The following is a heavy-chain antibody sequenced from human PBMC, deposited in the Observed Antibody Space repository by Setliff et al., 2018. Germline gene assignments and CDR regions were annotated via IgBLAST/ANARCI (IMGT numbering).Heavy chain of an antibody. V-gene: IGHV4-39*07. D-gene: IGHD4-17*01. CDR3: ARAAVTSGARADYFDN. CDR1: GGPVTRTTTF. Sequence: SETLSLTCTVSGGPVTRTTTFWGWVRQTPGKGLEWIGSTYDSGSTYHNPSLNSRVTISEDTSKNQFSLKLTSVTAADAAVYYCARAAVTSGARADYFDNWGRGTLVTVSS. CDR2: TYDSGST. J-gene: IGHJ4*02.